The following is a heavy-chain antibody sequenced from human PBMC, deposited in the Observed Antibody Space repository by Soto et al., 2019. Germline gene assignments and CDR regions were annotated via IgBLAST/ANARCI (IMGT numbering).Heavy chain of an antibody. Sequence: PSQTLSLTCAISGDSVSSNSAAWNWIRQSPSRGLEWLGRTYYRSKWYNDYAVSVKSRITINPDTSKNQFSLQLNSVTPEDTAVYYCAMDYSSSSWDCYYGMDGWGQGTTVTVSS. V-gene: IGHV6-1*01. CDR1: GDSVSSNSAA. J-gene: IGHJ6*02. CDR3: AMDYSSSSWDCYYGMDG. CDR2: TYYRSKWYN. D-gene: IGHD6-6*01.